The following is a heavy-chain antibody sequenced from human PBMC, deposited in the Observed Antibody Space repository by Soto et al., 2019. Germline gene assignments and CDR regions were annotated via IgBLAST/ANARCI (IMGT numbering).Heavy chain of an antibody. J-gene: IGHJ4*02. CDR2: ISSGGAT. CDR3: TRKTGGYYFFEY. CDR1: GTSISGDYW. V-gene: IGHV4-28*01. Sequence: QVQLQESGPGLVNPSDTLSLTFAVSGTSISGDYWWGWIRQTPGKGLEWIGYISSGGATHYNPSLGSRLTMSVDTSRSQFSLKLSSVTAVDAALYYCTRKTGGYYFFEYWGRGTLVTVSS. D-gene: IGHD2-8*02.